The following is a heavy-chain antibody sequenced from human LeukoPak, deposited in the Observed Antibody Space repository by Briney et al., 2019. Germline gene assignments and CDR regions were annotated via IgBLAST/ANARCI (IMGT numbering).Heavy chain of an antibody. V-gene: IGHV3-33*01. CDR3: AREYHSGWYYFDY. J-gene: IGHJ4*02. CDR1: GFTFSSYG. CDR2: IWYDGSNK. D-gene: IGHD6-19*01. Sequence: PGGSLRLSCAASGFTFSSYGMHWVRQAPGKGLVWVAVIWYDGSNKYYADSVKGRFTISRDNSKNTLYLQMNSLRAEDTAVYYCAREYHSGWYYFDYWGQGTLVTVSS.